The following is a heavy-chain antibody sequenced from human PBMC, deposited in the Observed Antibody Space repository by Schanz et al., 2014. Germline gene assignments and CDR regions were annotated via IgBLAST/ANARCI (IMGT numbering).Heavy chain of an antibody. CDR2: ISGTGGDDT. Sequence: EVHLLESGGGLVQPGGSLRLSCAASGFSFGTYAMSWVRQAPGKGLLWVSSISGTGGDDTYYADSVKGRFTISRDNSKNTRFLQMNSLRVEDSAIYYCAKDISDTSGKDDYWGQGTRVTVSS. J-gene: IGHJ4*02. V-gene: IGHV3-23*01. CDR1: GFSFGTYA. D-gene: IGHD3-22*01. CDR3: AKDISDTSGKDDY.